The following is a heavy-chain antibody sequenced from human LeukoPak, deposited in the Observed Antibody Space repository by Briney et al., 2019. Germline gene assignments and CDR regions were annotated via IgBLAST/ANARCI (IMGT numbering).Heavy chain of an antibody. V-gene: IGHV3-53*05. J-gene: IGHJ6*02. D-gene: IGHD3-10*01. CDR1: GFTVSSNY. CDR2: IYSGGST. CDR3: AKSKGGSGSQQAYGMDV. Sequence: GGSLRLSCAASGFTVSSNYMSWVRQAPGKGLEWVSVIYSGGSTYYADSVKGRFTISRDNSKNTLYLQMNSLRAEDTAVYYCAKSKGGSGSQQAYGMDVWGQGTTVTVSS.